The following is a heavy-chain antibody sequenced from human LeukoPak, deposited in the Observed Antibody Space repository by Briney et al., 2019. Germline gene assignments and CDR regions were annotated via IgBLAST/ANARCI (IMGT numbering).Heavy chain of an antibody. D-gene: IGHD2-2*02. CDR2: IYTSGGT. CDR3: ARDCSSTSCYKDMGY. V-gene: IGHV4-61*02. CDR1: GGSISSGSYY. Sequence: SETLSLTCTVSGGSISSGSYYWSWIRQPAGKGLEWIGRIYTSGGTNYNPSLKSRVTISVDTSKNQFSLKLSSVTAAGTAVYYCARDCSSTSCYKDMGYWGQGTLVTVSS. J-gene: IGHJ4*02.